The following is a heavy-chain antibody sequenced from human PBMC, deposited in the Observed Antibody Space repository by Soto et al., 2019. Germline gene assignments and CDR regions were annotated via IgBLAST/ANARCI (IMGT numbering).Heavy chain of an antibody. CDR2: ISSSSSTI. J-gene: IGHJ6*02. CDR3: ASLLGGYSYGPRYYYYGMDV. Sequence: EVQLVESGGGLVQPGGFLRLSCAASGFTFSSYSMNWVRQAPGKGLEWVSYISSSSSTIYYADSVKGRFTISRDNAKNSLYLQMNSLRDEDTAVYYCASLLGGYSYGPRYYYYGMDVWGQGTTVTVSS. D-gene: IGHD5-18*01. CDR1: GFTFSSYS. V-gene: IGHV3-48*02.